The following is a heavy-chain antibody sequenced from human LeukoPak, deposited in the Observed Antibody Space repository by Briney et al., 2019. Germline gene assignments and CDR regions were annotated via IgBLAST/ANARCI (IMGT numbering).Heavy chain of an antibody. Sequence: SETLSLTCTVSGGSISSGDYYWSWIRQPPGKGLEWIGYIYYSGSTYYNPSLESRVTISVDTSKNQFSLKLSSVTAADTAVYYCARGYDFWSGYYQNWFDPWGQGTLVTVSS. CDR3: ARGYDFWSGYYQNWFDP. CDR2: IYYSGST. J-gene: IGHJ5*02. CDR1: GGSISSGDYY. D-gene: IGHD3-3*01. V-gene: IGHV4-30-4*08.